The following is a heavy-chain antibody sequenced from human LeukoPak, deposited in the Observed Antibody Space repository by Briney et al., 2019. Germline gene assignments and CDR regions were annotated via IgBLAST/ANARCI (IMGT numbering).Heavy chain of an antibody. D-gene: IGHD6-19*01. J-gene: IGHJ4*02. V-gene: IGHV3-7*01. CDR2: IKQDGSEE. CDR3: ARVRSSGWSMVFYDY. CDR1: GCIFKSYW. Sequence: GGSLRLSCAASGCIFKSYWMSWVREAPGKGLEWVANIKQDGSEENYVDSVRGRFTISRDNAKKSLYLQMNSLRAEDTAVYYCARVRSSGWSMVFYDYWGQGTLVTVSS.